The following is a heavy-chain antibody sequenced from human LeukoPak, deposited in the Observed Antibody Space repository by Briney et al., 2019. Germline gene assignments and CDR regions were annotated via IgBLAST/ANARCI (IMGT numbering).Heavy chain of an antibody. J-gene: IGHJ4*02. V-gene: IGHV1-2*02. Sequence: ASVKVSCKASGYTFTGYYMHWVRQAPGQGLEWMGWINPNSGGTNYAQKFQGRVTTTRDTSISTAYMELSRLRSDDTAVYYCARDLRRGYSGYDTDYWGQGTLVTVSS. CDR2: INPNSGGT. D-gene: IGHD5-12*01. CDR1: GYTFTGYY. CDR3: ARDLRRGYSGYDTDY.